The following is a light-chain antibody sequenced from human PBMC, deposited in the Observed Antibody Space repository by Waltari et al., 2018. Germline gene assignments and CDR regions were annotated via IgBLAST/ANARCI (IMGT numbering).Light chain of an antibody. J-gene: IGKJ2*01. Sequence: DIQMTQSPSSLSASVGDRVTITCRASQTIGSYLTWYQHKPGNAPKVLIYAASSLESGVPSRFSGSGSGTDFTLTISSLQPEDFATYYCHQTYSSPQTFGQGTKLEIK. CDR2: AAS. CDR1: QTIGSY. CDR3: HQTYSSPQT. V-gene: IGKV1-39*01.